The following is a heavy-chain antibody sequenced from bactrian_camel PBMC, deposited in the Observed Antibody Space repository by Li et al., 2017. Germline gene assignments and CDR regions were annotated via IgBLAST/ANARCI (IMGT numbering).Heavy chain of an antibody. CDR2: INNSGGGT. J-gene: IGHJ4*01. V-gene: IGHV3S1*01. CDR3: ATDCAGWAQGSHEYNS. Sequence: HVQLVESGGGLVQPGGSLRLSRAASGFTFGNDYMYWVRQAPGKGLEWVSTINNSGGGTYYADFVKGRFTISRDNAKNTLYLQMNSLKPEDAALYYCATDCAGWAQGSHEYNSWGQGTQVTVS. D-gene: IGHD5*01. CDR1: GFTFGNDY.